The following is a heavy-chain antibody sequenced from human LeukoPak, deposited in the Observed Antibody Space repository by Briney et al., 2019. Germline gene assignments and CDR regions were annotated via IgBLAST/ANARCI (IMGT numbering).Heavy chain of an antibody. CDR1: GFTFDDYA. CDR3: AKDMGEFWSGYPMDV. CDR2: INWNSVRI. D-gene: IGHD3/OR15-3a*01. V-gene: IGHV3-9*01. J-gene: IGHJ6*03. Sequence: TGGSLRLSCAASGFTFDDYAMHWVRQAPGKGLEWVSVINWNSVRIVYADSVKGRFTISRDNTKNSLYLQMNSLRAEDTALYYCAKDMGEFWSGYPMDVWGKGTTVTVSS.